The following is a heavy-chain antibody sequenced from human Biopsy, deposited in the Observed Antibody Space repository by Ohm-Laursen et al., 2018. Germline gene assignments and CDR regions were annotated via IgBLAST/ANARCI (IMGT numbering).Heavy chain of an antibody. Sequence: EASVKVSCKASGYTFTGYHVHWVRQAPGQGLEWMGWINAKTGDTNYAQKFQGRVTMTRDTSISTTYMELRRLTSDDTAVFYCARELGDFWGGRQFDFWGQGTLVTVSS. V-gene: IGHV1-2*02. J-gene: IGHJ5*01. D-gene: IGHD3-3*01. CDR1: GYTFTGYH. CDR2: INAKTGDT. CDR3: ARELGDFWGGRQFDF.